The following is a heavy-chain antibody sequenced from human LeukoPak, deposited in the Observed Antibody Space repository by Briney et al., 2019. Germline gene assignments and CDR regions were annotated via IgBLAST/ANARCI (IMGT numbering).Heavy chain of an antibody. J-gene: IGHJ4*02. CDR2: IRGKIYDGTT. CDR1: GFTFGDFA. Sequence: GGSLRLSCTGSGFTFGDFAMTWFRQAPGKGREWVAFIRGKIYDGTTEYAASVRGRFTISRDDSKNIAYLEMNSLKPEDTAIYYCTRWGGSADDYWGQGTLVTVSS. D-gene: IGHD3-16*01. V-gene: IGHV3-49*03. CDR3: TRWGGSADDY.